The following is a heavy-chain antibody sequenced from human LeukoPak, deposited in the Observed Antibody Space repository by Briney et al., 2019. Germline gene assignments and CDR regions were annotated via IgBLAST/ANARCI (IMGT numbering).Heavy chain of an antibody. J-gene: IGHJ4*02. D-gene: IGHD6-13*01. V-gene: IGHV4-59*01. CDR1: GGSISSYY. Sequence: PSETLSLTCTVSGGSISSYYWSWIRRPPGKGLEWIGYIYYSGSTNYNPSLKSRVTISVDTSKNQFSLKLSSVTAADTAVYYCARDGEAAAFDYWGQGTLVTVSS. CDR3: ARDGEAAAFDY. CDR2: IYYSGST.